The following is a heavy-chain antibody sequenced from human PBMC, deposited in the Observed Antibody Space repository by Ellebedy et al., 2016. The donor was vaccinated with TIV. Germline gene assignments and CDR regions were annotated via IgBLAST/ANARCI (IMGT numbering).Heavy chain of an antibody. CDR1: GFTFSTYD. J-gene: IGHJ3*01. Sequence: PGGSLRLSCAASGFTFSTYDMNRVRQAPGKGLEWISYISHSSSTRYYADSVKGRSTISRDNAKNSLFLQLSSLRVEDTAVYYCARDTKWPNDAFDVWGQGTVVTVSS. CDR2: ISHSSSTR. D-gene: IGHD2-8*01. V-gene: IGHV3-48*04. CDR3: ARDTKWPNDAFDV.